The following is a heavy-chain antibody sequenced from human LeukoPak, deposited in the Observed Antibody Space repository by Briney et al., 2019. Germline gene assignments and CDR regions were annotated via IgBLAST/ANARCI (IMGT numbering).Heavy chain of an antibody. J-gene: IGHJ4*02. D-gene: IGHD6-19*01. Sequence: GGSLRLSCAASGFTLSSYGMHWVRQAPGKGLEWVAVIWYDGSNKYYADSVKGRFTISRDNSKNTLYLQMNSLRAEDTAVYYCARDSSGWYPKTAYYFDYWGQGTLVTVSS. CDR1: GFTLSSYG. CDR2: IWYDGSNK. CDR3: ARDSSGWYPKTAYYFDY. V-gene: IGHV3-33*01.